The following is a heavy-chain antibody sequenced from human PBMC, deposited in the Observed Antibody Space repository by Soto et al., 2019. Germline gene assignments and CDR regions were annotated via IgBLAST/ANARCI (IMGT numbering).Heavy chain of an antibody. V-gene: IGHV6-1*01. Sequence: SQTLSLTCAISGDSVSGNSGAWNWMRQSPSRGLEWLGRTYYESKWFNEYAVSVRSRISINPDTSKNQFSLPLNSVTPEETAVYYCARGWIRGSFDYWGQGTLVTVSS. CDR2: TYYESKWFN. CDR3: ARGWIRGSFDY. J-gene: IGHJ4*02. CDR1: GDSVSGNSGA. D-gene: IGHD5-18*01.